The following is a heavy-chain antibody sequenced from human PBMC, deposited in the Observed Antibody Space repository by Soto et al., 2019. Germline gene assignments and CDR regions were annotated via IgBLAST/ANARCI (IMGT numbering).Heavy chain of an antibody. Sequence: GGSLRLSCAASGFTFSTYVMHWVRQAPGKGLEWVAHISSDGNNKYYADSVKGRFTISRDNSKNTLYLQMNSLRAEDTAVYYCARDRGSGSTYGMDVWGQGTTVTVSS. D-gene: IGHD3-22*01. V-gene: IGHV3-30-3*01. CDR1: GFTFSTYV. J-gene: IGHJ6*02. CDR3: ARDRGSGSTYGMDV. CDR2: ISSDGNNK.